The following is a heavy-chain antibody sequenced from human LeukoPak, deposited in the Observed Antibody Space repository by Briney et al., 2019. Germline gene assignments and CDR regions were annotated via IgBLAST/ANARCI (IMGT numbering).Heavy chain of an antibody. V-gene: IGHV3-33*01. Sequence: GGSLRLSCAASGFTFSGYGMHWVRQAPGKGLEWVAVIWYDGSNKYYADSVKGRFTISRDNSKNTLYLQMNSLRAEDTAVYYCARGPRWSGYYMVGMDVWGQGTTVTVSS. D-gene: IGHD3-3*01. CDR2: IWYDGSNK. CDR1: GFTFSGYG. CDR3: ARGPRWSGYYMVGMDV. J-gene: IGHJ6*02.